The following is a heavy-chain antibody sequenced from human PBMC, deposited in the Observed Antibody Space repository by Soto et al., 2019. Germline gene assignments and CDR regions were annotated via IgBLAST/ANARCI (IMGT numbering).Heavy chain of an antibody. D-gene: IGHD3-22*01. Sequence: QVQLVQSGAEVKKPGASVKVSCKASGYTFTRYDISWVRQAPGQGLEWMGWISAYNGNIKYAQNLQGRVTMTTDTSTSTAHMELRSLRSADTAVYYCAREPWLFSGEAAFGYYYGMDVWGQGTTVTVSS. V-gene: IGHV1-18*01. J-gene: IGHJ6*02. CDR2: ISAYNGNI. CDR1: GYTFTRYD. CDR3: AREPWLFSGEAAFGYYYGMDV.